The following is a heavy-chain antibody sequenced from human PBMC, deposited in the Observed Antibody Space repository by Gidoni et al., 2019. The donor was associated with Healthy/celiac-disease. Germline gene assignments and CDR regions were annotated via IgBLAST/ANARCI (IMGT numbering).Heavy chain of an antibody. CDR2: ISGDGGST. V-gene: IGHV3-43*02. J-gene: IGHJ4*02. Sequence: EVQLVESGGGVVQPGGSLRLSRAASGFTFDDYAMHWVRQAPGKGLEWVSLISGDGGSTYYADSVKGRFTLSRDNSKNSLYLQMNSLRTEDTALYYCAKDDLRGWYGSIDYWGQGTLVTVSS. CDR3: AKDDLRGWYGSIDY. D-gene: IGHD6-19*01. CDR1: GFTFDDYA.